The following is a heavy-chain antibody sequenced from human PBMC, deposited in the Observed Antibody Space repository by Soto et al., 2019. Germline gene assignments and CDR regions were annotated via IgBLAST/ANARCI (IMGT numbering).Heavy chain of an antibody. CDR3: ARDGRQGYDMDV. V-gene: IGHV3-48*02. Sequence: EVQLVESGGGLVQPGGSLRLCCAVSGFTFSSHSMNWVRQAPGKGLEWVSYISGASKTIYYADSLKGRFTISRDNAKNSLYLQMNSLRDEDTAVYYCARDGRQGYDMDVWGQGTTVTVSS. CDR2: ISGASKTI. J-gene: IGHJ6*02. CDR1: GFTFSSHS.